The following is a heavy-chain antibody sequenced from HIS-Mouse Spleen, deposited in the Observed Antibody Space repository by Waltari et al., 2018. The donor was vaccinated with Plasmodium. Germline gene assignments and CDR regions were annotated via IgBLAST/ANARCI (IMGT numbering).Heavy chain of an antibody. CDR3: AKEEGNWNDDDAFDI. CDR1: GFTFGGVG. V-gene: IGHV3-33*06. Sequence: QVQLVESGGGVVQPGRSLRLSCAGSGFTFGGVGLLWVRQAPGKGLEWVAVIWYDGSNKYYADSVKGRFTISRDNSKNTLYLQMNSLRAEDTAVYYCAKEEGNWNDDDAFDIWGQGTMVTVSS. CDR2: IWYDGSNK. D-gene: IGHD1-1*01. J-gene: IGHJ3*02.